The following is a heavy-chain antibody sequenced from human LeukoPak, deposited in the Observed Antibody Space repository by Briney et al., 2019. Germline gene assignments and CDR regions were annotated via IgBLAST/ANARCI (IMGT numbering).Heavy chain of an antibody. CDR3: AISQGSYYDTSGYLGGDY. CDR2: ISAYSGNT. D-gene: IGHD3-22*01. V-gene: IGHV1-18*01. CDR1: GYTFTNYG. J-gene: IGHJ4*02. Sequence: ASVKVSCKASGYTFTNYGIFWVRQAPGQGLEWMGWISAYSGNTNYAQKLQGRVTMTTETSASTAYMELESLRSDDTAVYYCAISQGSYYDTSGYLGGDYWGQGTLVTVSS.